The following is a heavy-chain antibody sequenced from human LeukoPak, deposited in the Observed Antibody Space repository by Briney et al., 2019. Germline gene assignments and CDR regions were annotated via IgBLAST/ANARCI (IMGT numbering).Heavy chain of an antibody. Sequence: SETLSLTCTVSGGSISSSSYYWGWIRQPPGKGLEWIASIYYSGSTYYNPALKSRVTISVDTSKNQFSLKLSSVTAADTAVYYCARLAGTFYYYYYMDVWGKGTTVTVSS. CDR2: IYYSGST. V-gene: IGHV4-39*01. CDR3: ARLAGTFYYYYYMDV. CDR1: GGSISSSSYY. D-gene: IGHD1-7*01. J-gene: IGHJ6*03.